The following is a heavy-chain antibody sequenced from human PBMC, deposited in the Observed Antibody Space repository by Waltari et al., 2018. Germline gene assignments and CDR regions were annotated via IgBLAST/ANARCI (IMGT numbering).Heavy chain of an antibody. J-gene: IGHJ6*02. CDR1: GGSISSSSYY. V-gene: IGHV4-39*01. CDR3: ARHPFPALTIFGRYGMDV. CDR2: IYYSGSP. D-gene: IGHD3-3*01. Sequence: QLQLQESGPGLVKPSETLSLTCTVSGGSISSSSYYWGWIRQPPGKGLEWIGSIYYSGSPYPHPSLKRRVPISLDTSQNQVSPKLSSVTPADTGVYYCARHPFPALTIFGRYGMDVWGQGTTVPVSS.